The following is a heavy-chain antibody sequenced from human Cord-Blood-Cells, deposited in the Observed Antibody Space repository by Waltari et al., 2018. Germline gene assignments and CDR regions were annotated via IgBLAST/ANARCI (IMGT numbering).Heavy chain of an antibody. Sequence: QVQLQQWGAGLLKPSETLSLTCAVYGGSFSGYYWSWIRQPPGKGLEWIGESNHSGSTNYNPSLKSRVTISVDAARNHFSLKLSSVTAADTAVYYCAGGYCSSTSCYKDAFDIWGQGTMVTVSS. CDR1: GGSFSGYY. V-gene: IGHV4-34*01. CDR3: AGGYCSSTSCYKDAFDI. D-gene: IGHD2-2*01. CDR2: SNHSGST. J-gene: IGHJ3*02.